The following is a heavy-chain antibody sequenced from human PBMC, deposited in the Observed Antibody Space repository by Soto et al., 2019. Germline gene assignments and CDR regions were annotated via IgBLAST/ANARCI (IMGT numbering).Heavy chain of an antibody. J-gene: IGHJ6*02. V-gene: IGHV3-23*01. CDR2: VSGSGDTS. D-gene: IGHD2-15*01. CDR3: ATVYGSGSRPYYYGMDV. Sequence: GGSLRLSCAASGFSFSTYAMTWVRQAPGKGLEWVSVVSGSGDTSYYAESVKERFTISRDNSKNTLHLEMNSLRGDDTAVYYCATVYGSGSRPYYYGMDVWGQGTTVTVSS. CDR1: GFSFSTYA.